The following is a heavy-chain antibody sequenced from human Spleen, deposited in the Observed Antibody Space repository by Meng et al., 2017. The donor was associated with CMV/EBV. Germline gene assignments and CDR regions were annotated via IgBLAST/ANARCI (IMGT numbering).Heavy chain of an antibody. CDR2: VSPTGSI. CDR3: ARGRSTRTTSYTGTFDY. D-gene: IGHD4-17*01. Sequence: SISSTNPWWGWVRRARGKGLEWVGDVSPTGSIHYNPSLKSRVTISRGRSQTQFSLRLTSVTAADTAVYFCARGRSTRTTSYTGTFDYWGQGTLVTVSS. CDR1: SISSTNPW. J-gene: IGHJ4*02. V-gene: IGHV4-4*01.